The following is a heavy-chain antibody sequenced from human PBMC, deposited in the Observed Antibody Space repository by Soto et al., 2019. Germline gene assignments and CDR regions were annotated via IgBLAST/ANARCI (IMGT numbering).Heavy chain of an antibody. Sequence: PVESLKISCTGFGYAFTSYWIAWVRQMPGKGLEWMGIIYPGDSDTRYSPSFQGQVTISVDKSISTAYLQWSTLKASDTAMYYCARGYCTTTICDPWFDPWGQGTLVTVSS. J-gene: IGHJ5*02. CDR3: ARGYCTTTICDPWFDP. CDR2: IYPGDSDT. V-gene: IGHV5-51*01. CDR1: GYAFTSYW. D-gene: IGHD2-2*01.